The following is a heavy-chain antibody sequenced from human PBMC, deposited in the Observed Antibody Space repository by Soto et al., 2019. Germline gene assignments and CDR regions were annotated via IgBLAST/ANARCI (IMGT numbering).Heavy chain of an antibody. CDR3: AKLGFVLMELYYFHQ. V-gene: IGHV3-23*01. D-gene: IGHD2-8*01. J-gene: IGHJ4*01. CDR2: ISGNSGKA. CDR1: GFTFSSYA. Sequence: GGSLRLSCTASGFTFSSYAMSWVRQAPGKELEWVSTISGNSGKANYAESVKGRFSISRDNSKNTVHLQLDSLRAEDTAVYFCAKLGFVLMELYYFHQWGHGTLVTVSS.